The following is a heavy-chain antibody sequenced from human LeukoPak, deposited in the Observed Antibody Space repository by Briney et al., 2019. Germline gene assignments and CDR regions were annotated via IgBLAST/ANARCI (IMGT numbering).Heavy chain of an antibody. V-gene: IGHV3-7*01. Sequence: GGSLRLXCAASGFTFSDYWMTWVRQAPGKGREWVANIKQDGREKYYVDSVKGRFSISRDNAKNSLYLQMNSLRAEDTAVYYCARDDQYSSSSGDWYFDLWGRGTLVTVSS. CDR1: GFTFSDYW. CDR3: ARDDQYSSSSGDWYFDL. J-gene: IGHJ2*01. CDR2: IKQDGREK. D-gene: IGHD6-6*01.